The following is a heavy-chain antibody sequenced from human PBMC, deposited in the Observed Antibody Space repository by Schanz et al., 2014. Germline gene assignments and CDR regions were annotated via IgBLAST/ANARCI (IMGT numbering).Heavy chain of an antibody. J-gene: IGHJ6*02. V-gene: IGHV4-59*01. D-gene: IGHD1-1*01. CDR3: ARGGRTTYNYYYGMDG. CDR1: DASINRYY. CDR2: LFYTGHS. Sequence: QVQLQESGPGLVKPWETLSLTCTVSDASINRYYWAWIRQPPGKGLEWIGYLFYTGHSNYNPSLKSRVSMSLDTSKKQFSMKLYSVTAADTAVYYCARGGRTTYNYYYGMDGWGQGTLVTVSS.